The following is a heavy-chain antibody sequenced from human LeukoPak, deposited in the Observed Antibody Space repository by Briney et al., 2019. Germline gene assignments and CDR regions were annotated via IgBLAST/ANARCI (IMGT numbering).Heavy chain of an antibody. CDR3: ARSDCSGGSCYSDY. CDR1: GGTFSSYA. D-gene: IGHD2-15*01. J-gene: IGHJ4*02. CDR2: IIPIFGTA. Sequence: SVKVSCKASGGTFSSYAISWVRQAPGQGLEWMGGIIPIFGTANYAQKFQGRVTITADESTSTAYMELSSLRSEDTAVYYCARSDCSGGSCYSDYWGQGTLVTVSS. V-gene: IGHV1-69*13.